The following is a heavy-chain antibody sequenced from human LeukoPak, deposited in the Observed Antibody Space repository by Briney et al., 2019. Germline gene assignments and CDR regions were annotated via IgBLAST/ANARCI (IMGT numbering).Heavy chain of an antibody. Sequence: PSQTLSLTCSVSGGSISSGDYYWSSIRQHPGKGLEWIGYIYYSGSTYYNPSLKSRVTISVDTSKNQFSLKLSSVTAADTAVYYCARELSGYGASDYWGQGTLVTVSS. J-gene: IGHJ4*02. CDR3: ARELSGYGASDY. D-gene: IGHD3-22*01. V-gene: IGHV4-31*03. CDR2: IYYSGST. CDR1: GGSISSGDYY.